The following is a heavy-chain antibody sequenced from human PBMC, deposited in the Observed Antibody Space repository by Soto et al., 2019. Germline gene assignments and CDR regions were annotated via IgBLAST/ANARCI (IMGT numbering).Heavy chain of an antibody. V-gene: IGHV1-46*01. CDR3: ARDTQGIAPY. CDR2: INPSGGST. Sequence: ASVKVSCKASGYTFTSYYMHWVRQAPGQGLEWMGIINPSGGSTSYAQKFQGRVTMTRDTSTSTAYMELRSLRSDDTAVYYCARDTQGIAPYWGQGTLVTVSS. D-gene: IGHD6-13*01. J-gene: IGHJ4*02. CDR1: GYTFTSYY.